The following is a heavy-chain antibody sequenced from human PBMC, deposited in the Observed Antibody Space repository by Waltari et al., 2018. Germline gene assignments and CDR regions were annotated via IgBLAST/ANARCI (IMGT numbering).Heavy chain of an antibody. CDR3: QRGDY. CDR2: INQDGSGE. Sequence: EVQLVESGGGLVQPGGSLRLSCAASGFTFSNFWMSWARQAPGKVLEWVANINQDGSGEYYVDSVKGRFTISRDNAKNSLYLQMNSLRAEDTAVYYCQRGDYWGQGTLVTVSS. CDR1: GFTFSNFW. J-gene: IGHJ4*02. V-gene: IGHV3-7*04.